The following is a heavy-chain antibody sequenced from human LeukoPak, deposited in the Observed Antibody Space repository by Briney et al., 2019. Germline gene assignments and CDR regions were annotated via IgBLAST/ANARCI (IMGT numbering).Heavy chain of an antibody. CDR3: ARRLKGYYDSSGYHNWFDP. Sequence: SETLSLTCTASGGSISSYYWSWIRQPPGKGLEWIGYIYYTGSTNYNPSLKSRVTISVDTSKTQFSLKLSSVTAADTAVYYCARRLKGYYDSSGYHNWFDPWGQGTLVTVSS. D-gene: IGHD3-22*01. J-gene: IGHJ5*02. V-gene: IGHV4-59*08. CDR1: GGSISSYY. CDR2: IYYTGST.